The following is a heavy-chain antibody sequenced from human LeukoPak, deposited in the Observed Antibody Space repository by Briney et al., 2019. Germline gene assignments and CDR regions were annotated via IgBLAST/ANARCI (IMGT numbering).Heavy chain of an antibody. V-gene: IGHV1-2*02. CDR2: INPNSGGT. Sequence: ASVKVSCKASGYTFTGYYMHWVRQAPGQGLEWMGWINPNSGGTNYAQKFQGRVTMTRDTSISTAYMELSRLRSDDTAVYYCAREAVAGTGDWFDPWGQGTLVTVSS. CDR1: GYTFTGYY. J-gene: IGHJ5*02. D-gene: IGHD6-19*01. CDR3: AREAVAGTGDWFDP.